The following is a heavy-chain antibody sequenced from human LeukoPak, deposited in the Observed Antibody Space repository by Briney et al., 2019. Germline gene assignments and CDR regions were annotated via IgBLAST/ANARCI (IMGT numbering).Heavy chain of an antibody. J-gene: IGHJ4*02. V-gene: IGHV3-30*18. CDR1: GFTFSSYG. CDR2: ISYDGSNK. D-gene: IGHD5-24*01. CDR3: AKDRRWLQSLPFDY. Sequence: GRSLRLSCAASGFTFSSYGMHWVRQAPGKGLEWVAVISYDGSNKYYADSVKGRFTISRDSSKNTLYLQMNSLRAEDTAVYYCAKDRRWLQSLPFDYWGQGTLVTVSS.